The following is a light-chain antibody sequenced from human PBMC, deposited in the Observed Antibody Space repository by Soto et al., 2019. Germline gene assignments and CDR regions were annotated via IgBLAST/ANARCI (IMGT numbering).Light chain of an antibody. CDR2: LGS. CDR3: LQGPQSPVS. CDR1: QSLLHSNGDNY. J-gene: IGKJ4*01. Sequence: DTVMTQSPLSLSVTPGEPASISCRSSQSLLHSNGDNYLDWYVQKPGQSPRLLIYLGSNRAAGVPARFGGSESGTGFTLGIIRGEADDVRVYYCLQGPQSPVSLGGGTNVQIK. V-gene: IGKV2-28*01.